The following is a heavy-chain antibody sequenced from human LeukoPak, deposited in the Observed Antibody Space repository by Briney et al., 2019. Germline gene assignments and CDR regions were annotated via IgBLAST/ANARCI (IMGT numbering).Heavy chain of an antibody. D-gene: IGHD2-21*01. J-gene: IGHJ4*02. CDR3: AKDRDVVAFDY. CDR1: GFTFSSYA. V-gene: IGHV3-30*04. Sequence: GGSLRLSCAASGFTFSSYAMHWVRQAPGKGLEWVAVISYDGSNKYYADSVKGRFTISRDNSKNTLYLQMNSLRAEDTAVYYCAKDRDVVAFDYWGQGTLVTVSS. CDR2: ISYDGSNK.